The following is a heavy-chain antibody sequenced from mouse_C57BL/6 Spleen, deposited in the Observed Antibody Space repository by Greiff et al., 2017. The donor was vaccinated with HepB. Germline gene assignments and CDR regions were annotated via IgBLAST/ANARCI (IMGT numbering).Heavy chain of an antibody. CDR1: GYSFTDYN. CDR3: ARQNYYGSRDWYFDV. Sequence: EVQLQQSGPELVKPGASVKISCKASGYSFTDYNMNWVKQSNGKSLEWIGVINPNYGTTSYNQKFKGKATVTVDKSSSTAYMQLNSLTSADSAVYYCARQNYYGSRDWYFDVWGTGTTVTVSS. CDR2: INPNYGTT. D-gene: IGHD1-1*01. J-gene: IGHJ1*03. V-gene: IGHV1-39*01.